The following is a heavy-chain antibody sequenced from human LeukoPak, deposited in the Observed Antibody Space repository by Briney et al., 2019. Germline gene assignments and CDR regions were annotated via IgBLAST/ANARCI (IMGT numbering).Heavy chain of an antibody. Sequence: PSQTLSLTCTVSGGSISSGDYYWSWIRQPPGKGLEWIGYIYYSGSTYYNPSLKSRVTISVDTSKNQFSLKLNSVTAADTAVYYCARSRSSSSLLDFDYWGQGTLVTVSS. CDR2: IYYSGST. D-gene: IGHD6-13*01. CDR1: GGSISSGDYY. J-gene: IGHJ4*02. V-gene: IGHV4-30-4*01. CDR3: ARSRSSSSLLDFDY.